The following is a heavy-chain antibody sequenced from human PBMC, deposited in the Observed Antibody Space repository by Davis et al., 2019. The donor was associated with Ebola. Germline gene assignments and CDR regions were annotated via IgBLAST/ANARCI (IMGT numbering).Heavy chain of an antibody. CDR1: GFTFSSYS. J-gene: IGHJ4*02. CDR2: IISSSSYI. V-gene: IGHV3-21*01. CDR3: TTDRGIAVRPLFDC. Sequence: SCAASGFTFSSYSMNWVRQAPGKGLEWVSSIISSSSYIYYADSVKGRFTISRDNAKNSLYLQMNSLRAEDTAVYFCTTDRGIAVRPLFDCWGQGTLVTVSS. D-gene: IGHD6-19*01.